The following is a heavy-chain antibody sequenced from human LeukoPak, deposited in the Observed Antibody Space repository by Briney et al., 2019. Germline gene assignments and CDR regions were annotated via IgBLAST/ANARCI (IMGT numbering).Heavy chain of an antibody. CDR1: GITFSSYG. V-gene: IGHV3-23*01. J-gene: IGHJ6*03. CDR2: ISSTGGTT. D-gene: IGHD3-3*01. Sequence: PGGSLRLSCAASGITFSSYGMSWVRQAPGKGLEWVSSISSTGGTTYYADSVKGRFTISRDNSKNTLYLQMNSLRAEDTAVYYCAKGDDFWSGYSPNYHYYMDVWGKGTTVTVSS. CDR3: AKGDDFWSGYSPNYHYYMDV.